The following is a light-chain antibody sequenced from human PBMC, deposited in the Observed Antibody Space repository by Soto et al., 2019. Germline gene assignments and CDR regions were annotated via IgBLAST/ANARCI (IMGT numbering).Light chain of an antibody. V-gene: IGLV1-47*01. J-gene: IGLJ3*02. CDR2: RND. Sequence: QLVLTQPPSASGTPGQRVTTSCSGSDFNIGNNYVHWYQLLPGAAPKLLIHRNDQRPSGVPDRFSGSKSGTSASLAISGLRSEDGADYYWAAGNNSRGAGVLGGGTKLPVL. CDR1: DFNIGNNY. CDR3: AAGNNSRGAGV.